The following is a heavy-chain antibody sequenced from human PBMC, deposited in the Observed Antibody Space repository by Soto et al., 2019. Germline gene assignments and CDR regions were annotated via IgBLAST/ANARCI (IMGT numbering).Heavy chain of an antibody. CDR3: ARDWAITGTTYGQY. D-gene: IGHD1-7*01. Sequence: ASVKVSCKASGYTFTSYGISWVRQAPGQGLEWMGWISAYNGNTNYAQKLQGRVTMTTDTSTSTAYMELRSLRSDDTAVYYCARDWAITGTTYGQYWGQGTLVTVSS. V-gene: IGHV1-18*01. CDR2: ISAYNGNT. CDR1: GYTFTSYG. J-gene: IGHJ4*02.